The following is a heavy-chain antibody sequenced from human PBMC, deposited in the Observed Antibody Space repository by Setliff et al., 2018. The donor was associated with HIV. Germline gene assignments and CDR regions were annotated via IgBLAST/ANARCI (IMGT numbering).Heavy chain of an antibody. CDR2: IVPTLGSV. V-gene: IGHV1-69*04. Sequence: KVSCKASGDTFRSYAISWVRQAPGQGLEWMGRIVPTLGSVNYAQRFQGRVTITADKPTTTACMQIVGLTSEDTAIYYCARVIGDDFWSGTSNWFDPWGQGTVVTVSS. CDR1: GDTFRSYA. J-gene: IGHJ5*02. D-gene: IGHD3-3*01. CDR3: ARVIGDDFWSGTSNWFDP.